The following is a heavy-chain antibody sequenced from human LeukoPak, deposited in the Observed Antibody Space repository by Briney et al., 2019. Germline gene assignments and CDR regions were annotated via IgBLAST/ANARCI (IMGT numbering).Heavy chain of an antibody. CDR2: INHSGST. CDR3: ARTRGWHKRVLDY. V-gene: IGHV4-34*01. CDR1: GGSFSGYY. D-gene: IGHD6-19*01. Sequence: SETLSLTCAVYGGSFSGYYWSWIRQPPGKGLEWIGEINHSGSTNYNPSLKSRVTISVDTSKNQFSLKLSSVTAADTAVYYCARTRGWHKRVLDYWGQGTLVTVSS. J-gene: IGHJ4*02.